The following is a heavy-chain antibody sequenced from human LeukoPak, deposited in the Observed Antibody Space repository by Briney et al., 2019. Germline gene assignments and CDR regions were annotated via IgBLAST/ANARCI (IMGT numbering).Heavy chain of an antibody. Sequence: ASVKVSCKASGYIFTSYAMHWVRQAPGQRLEWMGWINAGNGNTKYSQKFQGRVTITRDTSASTAYMELSGLRSEDTAVYYCARAPWLNYYDSSGYPDYWGQGTLVTVSS. CDR3: ARAPWLNYYDSSGYPDY. V-gene: IGHV1-3*01. CDR2: INAGNGNT. CDR1: GYIFTSYA. J-gene: IGHJ4*02. D-gene: IGHD3-22*01.